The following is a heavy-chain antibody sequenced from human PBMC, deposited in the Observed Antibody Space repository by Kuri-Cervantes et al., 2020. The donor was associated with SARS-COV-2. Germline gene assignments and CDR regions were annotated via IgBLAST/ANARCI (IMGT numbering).Heavy chain of an antibody. CDR2: IFSNGSS. CDR3: ARRLRGTTVTNGKLTNFLDL. D-gene: IGHD4-17*01. CDR1: GGSLPSDNYY. Sequence: GSLRLSCSVSGGSLPSDNYYWGWIRQSPGKGLEWIGSIFSNGSSYYNPSLKSRVTISVDTSKNQCSLKLISVTAADTGVYYCARRLRGTTVTNGKLTNFLDLWGQGTMVTVSS. J-gene: IGHJ3*01. V-gene: IGHV4-39*01.